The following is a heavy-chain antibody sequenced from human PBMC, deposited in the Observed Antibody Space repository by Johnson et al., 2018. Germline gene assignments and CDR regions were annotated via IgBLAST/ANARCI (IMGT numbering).Heavy chain of an antibody. V-gene: IGHV3-20*04. Sequence: VQLVQSGGGVARPGGSLRLSCAASGCTFEDYGMSWVRQAPGKGLEWVSGISWDSGSIGYAVSVKGRFTISRDNAKNSLYLQRNSLRAEGTAVYYCARDGAGEAEYLQHWGQGTLVTVSS. CDR3: ARDGAGEAEYLQH. D-gene: IGHD3-10*01. J-gene: IGHJ1*01. CDR1: GCTFEDYG. CDR2: ISWDSGSI.